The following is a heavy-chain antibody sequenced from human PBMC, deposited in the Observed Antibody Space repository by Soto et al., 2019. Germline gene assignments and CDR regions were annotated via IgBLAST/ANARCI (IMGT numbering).Heavy chain of an antibody. D-gene: IGHD3-9*01. Sequence: SETLSLTCAVYGGSFSGYYWSWIRQPPGKGLEWIGEINHSGSTNYNPSLKSRVTISVDTSKNQFSLKLSSVTAADTAVYYCARGPDILTGYYFDYWGQGTLVTVSS. V-gene: IGHV4-34*01. CDR1: GGSFSGYY. CDR2: INHSGST. CDR3: ARGPDILTGYYFDY. J-gene: IGHJ4*02.